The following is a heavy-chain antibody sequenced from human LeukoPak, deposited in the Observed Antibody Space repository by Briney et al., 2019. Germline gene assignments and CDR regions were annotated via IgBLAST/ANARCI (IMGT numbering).Heavy chain of an antibody. V-gene: IGHV3-48*03. CDR1: GFTISSYE. D-gene: IGHD3-16*01. J-gene: IGHJ3*02. Sequence: PGGSLRISCAASGFTISSYEVNWVRQAPGKGLEWISYISTSGSAIYYADSVKGRFTISRDNAKNSLYMQMNSLRVEDTAVYYCATQGRRAILCIWGQGTMVTVSS. CDR2: ISTSGSAI. CDR3: ATQGRRAILCI.